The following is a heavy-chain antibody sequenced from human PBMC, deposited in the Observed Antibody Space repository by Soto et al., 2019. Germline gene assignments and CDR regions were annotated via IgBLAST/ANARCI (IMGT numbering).Heavy chain of an antibody. CDR1: GGSFSGYY. J-gene: IGHJ6*02. V-gene: IGHV3-53*01. D-gene: IGHD6-13*01. CDR2: IYGGLTT. CDR3: ARDRIEAAGTPRFNYYYGMDV. Sequence: VQLQQWGAGLLKPSETLSLTCAVYGGSFSGYYWSWIRQPPGKGLEWVSVIYGGLTTSYADSVKGRFTISRDNSRNTLFLQMNSLRAEDTAVYYCARDRIEAAGTPRFNYYYGMDVWGQGTTVTVSS.